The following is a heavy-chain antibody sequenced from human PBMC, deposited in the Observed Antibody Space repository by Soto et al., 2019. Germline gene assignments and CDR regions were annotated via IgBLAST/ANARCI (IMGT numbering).Heavy chain of an antibody. D-gene: IGHD3-22*01. J-gene: IGHJ4*02. V-gene: IGHV3-15*07. CDR2: IKSKTDGGTT. CDR1: GFTFSNAW. CDR3: TTDPGIDDRSGYYSSSDY. Sequence: EVQLVESGGGLVKPGGSLRLSCAASGFTFSNAWMNWVRQAPGKGLEWVGRIKSKTDGGTTDYAAPVKGRFTISRDDPKNTLYLQMNSLKTEDTAVYYCTTDPGIDDRSGYYSSSDYWGQGTLVTVSS.